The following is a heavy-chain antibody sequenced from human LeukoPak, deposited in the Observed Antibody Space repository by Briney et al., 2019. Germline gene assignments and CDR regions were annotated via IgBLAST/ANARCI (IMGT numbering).Heavy chain of an antibody. Sequence: GGSLRLSCAASGFTFSRSAMSWVRQAPGKGLEWVSNISGSGGSSGGDTYYADSVKGRFTISRDNSKGTLYLQMNSLRAEDTAVYYCAKSGYNRFDYWGQGTLLTVSS. V-gene: IGHV3-23*01. J-gene: IGHJ4*02. CDR2: ISGSGGSSGGDT. CDR3: AKSGYNRFDY. CDR1: GFTFSRSA. D-gene: IGHD5-24*01.